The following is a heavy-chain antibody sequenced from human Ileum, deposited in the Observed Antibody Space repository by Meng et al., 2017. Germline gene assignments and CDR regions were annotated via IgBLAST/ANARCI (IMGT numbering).Heavy chain of an antibody. CDR2: FYYSGST. CDR3: ARDRGGSYYFDY. CDR1: GGSISIVDYY. Sequence: QVQLQESGPGLLKSSQTLSLTCTVSGGSISIVDYYWSWVRQPPGKGLEWIGYFYYSGSTYYNPSLKSRAIMSVDTSKNHFSLKLSSVTAADTAVYYCARDRGGSYYFDYWGQGTLVTVSS. V-gene: IGHV4-30-4*01. D-gene: IGHD2-15*01. J-gene: IGHJ4*02.